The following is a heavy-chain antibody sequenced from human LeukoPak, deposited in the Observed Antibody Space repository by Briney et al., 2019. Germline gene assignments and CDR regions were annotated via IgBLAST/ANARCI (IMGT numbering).Heavy chain of an antibody. CDR2: IIPIFGTA. V-gene: IGHV1-69*01. Sequence: ASVKVSCKASGGTFSSYAISWVRQAPGQGLEWMGGIIPIFGTANYAQKFQGRVTITADESTSTAYMELSSLRSEDTAVYCCARVKPAYCGGDCYWYNWFDPWGQGTLVTVSS. CDR1: GGTFSSYA. CDR3: ARVKPAYCGGDCYWYNWFDP. D-gene: IGHD2-21*02. J-gene: IGHJ5*02.